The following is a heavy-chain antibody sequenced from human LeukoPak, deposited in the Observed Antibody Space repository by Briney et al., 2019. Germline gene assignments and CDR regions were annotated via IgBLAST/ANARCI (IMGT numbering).Heavy chain of an antibody. D-gene: IGHD3-22*01. V-gene: IGHV1-18*01. CDR1: GFTFTNYD. CDR2: ISAYNGNT. CDR3: ARDDYYDSSGYSQFDY. Sequence: ASVKVTCKATGFTFTNYDINWVRQATGQGLEWMGWISAYNGNTNYAQKLQGRVTMTTDTSTSTAYMELRSLRSDDTAVYYCARDDYYDSSGYSQFDYWGQGTLVTVSS. J-gene: IGHJ4*02.